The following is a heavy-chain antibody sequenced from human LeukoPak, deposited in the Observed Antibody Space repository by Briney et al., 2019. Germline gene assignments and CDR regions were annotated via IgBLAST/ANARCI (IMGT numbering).Heavy chain of an antibody. CDR3: ARGNILTGYCFDF. CDR1: GGSITGYY. V-gene: IGHV4-34*01. D-gene: IGHD3-9*01. J-gene: IGHJ4*02. Sequence: SEALSLTCAVYGGSITGYYWSWIRQTPGRGLEWVGEIHYTGATSYNPSLKSRATISTDTSKNQFSLRLSSVTAADTAAYYCARGNILTGYCFDFWGQGALVTVSS. CDR2: IHYTGAT.